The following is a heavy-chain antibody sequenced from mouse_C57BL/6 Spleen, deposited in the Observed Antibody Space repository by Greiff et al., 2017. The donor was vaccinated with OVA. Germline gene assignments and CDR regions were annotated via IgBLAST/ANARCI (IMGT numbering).Heavy chain of an antibody. V-gene: IGHV1-15*01. CDR2: IDPETGGT. J-gene: IGHJ4*01. CDR3: TRTSRTPMDY. D-gene: IGHD3-3*01. CDR1: GYTFTDYE. Sequence: VKLQESGAELVRPGASVTLSCKASGYTFTDYEMHWVKQTPVHGLEWIGAIDPETGGTAYNQKFKGKAILTADKSSSTAYMELRSLTSEDSAVYYCTRTSRTPMDYWGQGTSVTVSS.